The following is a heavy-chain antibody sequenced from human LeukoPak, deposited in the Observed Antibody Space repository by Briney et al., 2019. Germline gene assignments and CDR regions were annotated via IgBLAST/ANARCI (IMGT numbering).Heavy chain of an antibody. V-gene: IGHV1-18*01. CDR3: ARDQYYYGSGSYPYFDY. D-gene: IGHD3-10*01. Sequence: ASVKVSCKASGYTFTSYGISWVRQAPGQGLEWMGWISAYNGNTNYAQKLQGRVTMTTDTSTSTAYMELRSLRSDDTAVYYCARDQYYYGSGSYPYFDYWGQGTLVTVSS. J-gene: IGHJ4*02. CDR2: ISAYNGNT. CDR1: GYTFTSYG.